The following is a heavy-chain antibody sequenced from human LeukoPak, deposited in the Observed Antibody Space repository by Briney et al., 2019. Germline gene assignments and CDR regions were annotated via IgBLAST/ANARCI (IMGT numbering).Heavy chain of an antibody. Sequence: SETLSLTCAIYGGSYSGYYWSWIRQPPGKGLEWIGEINHSGSTNYNPSLKSRVTISVDTSKNQFSLKLSSVTAADTAVYYCARRGRLRTILRFDPWGQGTLVTVSS. D-gene: IGHD3-3*01. CDR3: ARRGRLRTILRFDP. V-gene: IGHV4-34*01. CDR1: GGSYSGYY. J-gene: IGHJ5*02. CDR2: INHSGST.